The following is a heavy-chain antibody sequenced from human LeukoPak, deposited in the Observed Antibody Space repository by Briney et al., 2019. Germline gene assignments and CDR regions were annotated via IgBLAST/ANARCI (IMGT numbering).Heavy chain of an antibody. CDR2: IYYSGST. D-gene: IGHD6-6*01. CDR1: GGSISSYY. V-gene: IGHV4-59*01. CDR3: ARYRGSSSSVPYYYYYMDV. J-gene: IGHJ6*03. Sequence: PSETLSLTCTVSGGSISSYYWSWIRQPPGKGLEWIGYIYYSGSTNYNPSLKSRVTMSVDTSKNQFSLKLSSVTAADTAVYYCARYRGSSSSVPYYYYYMDVWGKGTTVTVSS.